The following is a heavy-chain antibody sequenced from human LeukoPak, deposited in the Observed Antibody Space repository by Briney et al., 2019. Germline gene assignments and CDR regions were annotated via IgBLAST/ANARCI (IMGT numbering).Heavy chain of an antibody. Sequence: PSETLSLTCTVSGGSVSSGSYYWSWIRQPPGKGLEWIGYIYYSGSTNYNPSLKSRVTISVDTSKNQFSLKLSSVTAADTAVYYCARVLGGSYGYYFDYWGQGTLVTVSS. CDR3: ARVLGGSYGYYFDY. D-gene: IGHD1-26*01. V-gene: IGHV4-61*01. CDR2: IYYSGST. J-gene: IGHJ4*02. CDR1: GGSVSSGSYY.